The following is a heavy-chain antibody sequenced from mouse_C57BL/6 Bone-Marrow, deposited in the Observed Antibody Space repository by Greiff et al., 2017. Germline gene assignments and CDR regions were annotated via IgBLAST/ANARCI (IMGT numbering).Heavy chain of an antibody. CDR2: IDPENGDT. CDR3: TTHGSSYGGAMDY. V-gene: IGHV14-4*01. CDR1: GFNIKDDY. D-gene: IGHD1-1*01. Sequence: EVQLQQSGAELVRPGASVKLSCTASGFNIKDDYMHWVKQRPEQGLEWIGWIDPENGDTEYASKFQGEATITADTSSNTAYLQLSSLTSEDTAVYYCTTHGSSYGGAMDYWGQGTSVTVSS. J-gene: IGHJ4*01.